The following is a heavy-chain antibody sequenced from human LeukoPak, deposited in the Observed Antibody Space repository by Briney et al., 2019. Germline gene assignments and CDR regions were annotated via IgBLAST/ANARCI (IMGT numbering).Heavy chain of an antibody. CDR1: GFTFSSYS. V-gene: IGHV3-48*04. Sequence: TGGSLSLFCAASGFTFSSYSMKWVRQAPGKGLGWFSYICSSGSSIYYEDSVKGRFTISRDNAKNSLYLQMNSLRAEDTAVYYCTRDKGEGYFDYWGQGTLVTVSS. J-gene: IGHJ4*02. D-gene: IGHD1-26*01. CDR3: TRDKGEGYFDY. CDR2: ICSSGSSI.